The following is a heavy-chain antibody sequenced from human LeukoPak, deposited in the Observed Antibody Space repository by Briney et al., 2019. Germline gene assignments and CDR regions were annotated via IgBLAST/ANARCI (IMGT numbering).Heavy chain of an antibody. J-gene: IGHJ4*02. CDR2: MNPNSGNT. Sequence: ASVKVSCKASGYTFTSYDINWVRQATGQGLEWMGWMNPNSGNTGYAQKFQGRVTMTRNTSISTAYMELSSLRSGDTAVYHCARVYGSGSGPRQLAHWGQGTLVTVSS. CDR1: GYTFTSYD. D-gene: IGHD3-10*01. V-gene: IGHV1-8*01. CDR3: ARVYGSGSGPRQLAH.